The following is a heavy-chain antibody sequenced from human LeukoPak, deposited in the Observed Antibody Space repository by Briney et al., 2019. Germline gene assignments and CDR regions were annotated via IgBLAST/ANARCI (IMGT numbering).Heavy chain of an antibody. Sequence: SETLSLTCTVSGGSISGYFWTWIRQPPGKGLEWIGYIYYSGSTNYNTSLKSRVTISVDPSKNQFSLKLSSVTAADTAVYYCARGGSYFYLDYWGQGTLVTVSS. CDR3: ARGGSYFYLDY. CDR1: GGSISGYF. CDR2: IYYSGST. V-gene: IGHV4-59*01. J-gene: IGHJ4*02. D-gene: IGHD1-26*01.